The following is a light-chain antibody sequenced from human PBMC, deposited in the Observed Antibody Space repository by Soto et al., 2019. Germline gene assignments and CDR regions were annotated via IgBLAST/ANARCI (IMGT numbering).Light chain of an antibody. Sequence: EIVLTQSPATLSLSPGERATLSCRASQSVSSYLAWYQQKPGQAPRLLIYDASNRATGIPARFSGSGSGTDFTLTISSLEPEDFAVYYCQLRSNWPPLLTFGGGTKVDIK. V-gene: IGKV3-11*01. CDR1: QSVSSY. CDR3: QLRSNWPPLLT. CDR2: DAS. J-gene: IGKJ4*01.